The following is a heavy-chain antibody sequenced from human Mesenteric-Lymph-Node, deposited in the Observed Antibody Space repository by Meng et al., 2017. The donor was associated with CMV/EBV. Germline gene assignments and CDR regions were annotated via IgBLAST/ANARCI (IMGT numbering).Heavy chain of an antibody. Sequence: SETLSLTCTVSGGSISFSTYYWAWIRQPPGKGLEWIGSIYYSGSTYYNPSLKSRVTISVDTSKNQFSLKLSSVTAADTAVYYCARDRWNYDILTGYYLGAFDIWGQGTMVTVSS. J-gene: IGHJ3*02. CDR1: GGSISFSTYY. D-gene: IGHD3-9*01. CDR2: IYYSGST. CDR3: ARDRWNYDILTGYYLGAFDI. V-gene: IGHV4-39*07.